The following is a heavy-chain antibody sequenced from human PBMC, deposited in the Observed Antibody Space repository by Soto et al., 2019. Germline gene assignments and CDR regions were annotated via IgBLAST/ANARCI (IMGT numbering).Heavy chain of an antibody. CDR3: ARTYGSGSYYPAT. V-gene: IGHV4-31*03. Sequence: QVQLQESGPGLVKPSQTLSLTCTVSGGSISSGGYYWSWIRQHPGKGLEWIGYIYYSGSTYYNPSLKSRVTISVDTSKNQFSVKLSSVTAADTAVYYCARTYGSGSYYPATWGQGTLVTVSS. D-gene: IGHD3-10*01. CDR2: IYYSGST. CDR1: GGSISSGGYY. J-gene: IGHJ5*02.